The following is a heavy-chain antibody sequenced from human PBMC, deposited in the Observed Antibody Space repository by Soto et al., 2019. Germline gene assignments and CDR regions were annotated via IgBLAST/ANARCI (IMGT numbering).Heavy chain of an antibody. CDR3: ARDAWQQCPGDY. CDR1: GYTFASHG. CDR2: ISADNSNR. Sequence: QVQLVQSGAEVKKPGASVKVSCKGSGYTFASHGISWVRQAPGQGLEWMGWISADNSNRNYAEKFQGRVTMTTDTSTSTAYLEVSSLSSDDTAVYYCARDAWQQCPGDYWGQGTLVTVSS. J-gene: IGHJ4*02. V-gene: IGHV1-18*01. D-gene: IGHD2-2*01.